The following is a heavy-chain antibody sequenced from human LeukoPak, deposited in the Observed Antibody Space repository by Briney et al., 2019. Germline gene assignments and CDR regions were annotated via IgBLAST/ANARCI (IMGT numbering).Heavy chain of an antibody. Sequence: GGSLRLSCAVSGFTFSSHWMRWVRQAPGKGLVWVSHIKSDGSSTNYADSVKGRFTISRDNAKNTLYLQMNSLRAEDTAVYYCARDGLPAAVDYWGQGTLVTVSS. CDR1: GFTFSSHW. CDR3: ARDGLPAAVDY. CDR2: IKSDGSST. D-gene: IGHD6-13*01. V-gene: IGHV3-74*01. J-gene: IGHJ4*02.